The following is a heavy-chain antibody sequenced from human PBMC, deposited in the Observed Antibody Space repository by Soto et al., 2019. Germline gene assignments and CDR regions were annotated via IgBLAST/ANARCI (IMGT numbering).Heavy chain of an antibody. CDR2: TYYRSNWRH. CDR3: ARGVAGSGFDL. J-gene: IGHJ4*02. D-gene: IGHD6-19*01. V-gene: IGHV6-1*01. CDR1: GDSVSSNTAA. Sequence: SQTLSLTCAISGDSVSSNTAAWNWIKSSPSRGLEWLGRTYYRSNWRHDYAVSVKSRITVNPDTSKNHFSLQLNSVTPDDTAVYYCARGVAGSGFDLWGQGTLVTVSS.